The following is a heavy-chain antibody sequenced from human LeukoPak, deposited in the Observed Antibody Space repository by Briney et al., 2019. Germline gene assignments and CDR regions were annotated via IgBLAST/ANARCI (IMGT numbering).Heavy chain of an antibody. CDR1: GYTFTGYY. CDR2: INPNSGGT. V-gene: IGHV1-2*02. Sequence: ASVKVSCKASGYTFTGYYMHWVRQAPGQGLEWMGWINPNSGGTNYAQKFQGRVTMTRDTSISIAYMELSRLRSDDTAVYYCARDEEQWLATPDYWGQGTLVTVSS. CDR3: ARDEEQWLATPDY. D-gene: IGHD6-19*01. J-gene: IGHJ4*02.